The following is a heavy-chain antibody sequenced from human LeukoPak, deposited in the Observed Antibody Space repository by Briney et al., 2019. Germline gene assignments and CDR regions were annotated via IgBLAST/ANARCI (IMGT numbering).Heavy chain of an antibody. CDR2: ISDIGSI. CDR3: AGHHPRNTVDF. Sequence: SETLSLTCTISGGSISSYYWSWIRQPPGKGLEWIAYISDIGSINYNPSLKSRVTISLDTSKNQLSLKLRSVTAADTAVYYCAGHHPRNTVDFWGQGTLVTVSS. CDR1: GGSISSYY. D-gene: IGHD2/OR15-2a*01. V-gene: IGHV4-59*08. J-gene: IGHJ4*02.